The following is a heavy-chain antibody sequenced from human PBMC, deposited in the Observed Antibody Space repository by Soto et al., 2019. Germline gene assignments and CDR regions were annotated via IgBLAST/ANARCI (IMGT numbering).Heavy chain of an antibody. CDR1: GFRFSDHY. V-gene: IGHV3-11*01. D-gene: IGHD3-10*01. Sequence: QVQLVESGGGVVEPGGSLRLSCTASGFRFSDHYMTWIRQAPGKGLEWVSKISSSGTTMYYADSVKGRFTVSRDNAKNSLYLEMNSLRAEDTAVYYCAGDPYYYGSAFWGQGTLVTVSS. CDR3: AGDPYYYGSAF. J-gene: IGHJ4*02. CDR2: ISSSGTTM.